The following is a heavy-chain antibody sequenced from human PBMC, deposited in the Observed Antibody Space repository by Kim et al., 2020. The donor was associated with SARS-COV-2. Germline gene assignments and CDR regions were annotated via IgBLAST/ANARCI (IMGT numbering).Heavy chain of an antibody. Sequence: SVKGRFTISKDNAKNSLSLQMNSLRAEDTAVYYCARDTVDHDSSGYYGAYWGQGTLVTVSS. D-gene: IGHD3-22*01. CDR3: ARDTVDHDSSGYYGAY. J-gene: IGHJ4*02. V-gene: IGHV3-21*01.